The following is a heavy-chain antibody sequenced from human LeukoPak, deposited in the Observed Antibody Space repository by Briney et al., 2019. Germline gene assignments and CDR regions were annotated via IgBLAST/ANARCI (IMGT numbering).Heavy chain of an antibody. CDR2: INPSGGST. D-gene: IGHD3-10*01. Sequence: ASVKVSCKASGYTFTSYYMHWVRQAPGQGLEWMGIINPSGGSTSYAQKFQGRVTMTRDMSTSTVYMELSSLRSEDTAVHYCRRFGDRGADYWGQGTLVTVSS. V-gene: IGHV1-46*01. CDR3: RRFGDRGADY. J-gene: IGHJ4*02. CDR1: GYTFTSYY.